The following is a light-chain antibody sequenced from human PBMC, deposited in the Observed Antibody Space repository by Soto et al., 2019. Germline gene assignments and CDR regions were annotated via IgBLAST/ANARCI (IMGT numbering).Light chain of an antibody. J-gene: IGKJ1*01. CDR2: GAS. V-gene: IGKV3-15*01. CDR3: QHFNSWPLL. Sequence: EIVMTQSPAMLSVSPGERATLSCRASQNVNNRLAWYQQKAGQPPILLIYGASTRATGIPARFSGSGSGTEFTLTISSLQAEDFAVYYCQHFNSWPLLFGQGTKVEIK. CDR1: QNVNNR.